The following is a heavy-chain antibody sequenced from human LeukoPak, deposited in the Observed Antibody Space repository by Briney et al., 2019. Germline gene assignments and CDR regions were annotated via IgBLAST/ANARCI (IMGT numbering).Heavy chain of an antibody. Sequence: GASVTVSFTASGYTFTIYYMHWVRQAPGQGLEWMGIINPSGGSTSYAQKFQGRVTITRDTSTSTVYMELSSLRSEDTGVYYCARGSYYGLDYWGQGTLVTVSS. V-gene: IGHV1-46*01. J-gene: IGHJ4*02. CDR2: INPSGGST. D-gene: IGHD1-26*01. CDR3: ARGSYYGLDY. CDR1: GYTFTIYY.